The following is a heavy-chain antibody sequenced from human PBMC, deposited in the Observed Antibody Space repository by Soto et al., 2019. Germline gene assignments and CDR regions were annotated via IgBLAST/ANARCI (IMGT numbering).Heavy chain of an antibody. J-gene: IGHJ6*02. CDR1: GYTFTSYG. Sequence: QVQLVQSGAEVKKPGASVKVSCKASGYTFTSYGISWVRQAPGQGLEWMGWISAYNGNTNYAQKLQGRVTMTTDTCTSTAYMELRSLRSDDTAVYYCARYHSVTPLDYYGMDVWGQGTTVTVSS. CDR2: ISAYNGNT. CDR3: ARYHSVTPLDYYGMDV. D-gene: IGHD4-4*01. V-gene: IGHV1-18*01.